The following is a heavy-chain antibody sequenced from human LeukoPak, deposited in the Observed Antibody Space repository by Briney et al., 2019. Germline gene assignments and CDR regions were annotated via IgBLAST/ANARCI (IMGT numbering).Heavy chain of an antibody. CDR2: PGDSDT. V-gene: IGHV5-51*01. J-gene: IGHJ5*02. D-gene: IGHD3-22*01. CDR3: ARRYYYDSSGLNWFDP. Sequence: PGDSDTRYSPSFQGQVTISADKSISTAYLQWSSLKASDTAMYYCARRYYYDSSGLNWFDPWGQGTLVTVSS.